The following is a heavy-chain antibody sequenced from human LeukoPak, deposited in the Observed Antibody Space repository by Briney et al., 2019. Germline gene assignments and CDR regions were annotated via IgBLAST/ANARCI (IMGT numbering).Heavy chain of an antibody. CDR2: IYSSGST. V-gene: IGHV3-53*01. CDR3: ARRGGGGRSFDY. D-gene: IGHD2-15*01. Sequence: GGSLRLSCAASGFNVSNNYMTWVRQAPGKGLEWVSLIYSSGSTYYADSVKGRFTISRDNSKNTLYLQVNSLRAEDTAVYYCARRGGGGRSFDYWGQGTLVTVSS. CDR1: GFNVSNNY. J-gene: IGHJ4*02.